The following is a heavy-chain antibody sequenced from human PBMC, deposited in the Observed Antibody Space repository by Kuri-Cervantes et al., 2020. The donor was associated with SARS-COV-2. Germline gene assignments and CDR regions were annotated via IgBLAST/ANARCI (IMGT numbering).Heavy chain of an antibody. D-gene: IGHD7-27*01. Sequence: GESLKISCAASGFTFSSYGMHWVRQAPGKGLEWVAFIRYDGSNKYYADSVKGRFTISRDNAKNSLYLQMSSLRAEDTAAYYCARDLRLGKSLDYWGQGTLVTVSS. CDR1: GFTFSSYG. J-gene: IGHJ4*02. CDR3: ARDLRLGKSLDY. CDR2: IRYDGSNK. V-gene: IGHV3-30*02.